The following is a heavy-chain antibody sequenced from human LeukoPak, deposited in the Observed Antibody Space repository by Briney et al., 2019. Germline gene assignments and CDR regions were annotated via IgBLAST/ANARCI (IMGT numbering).Heavy chain of an antibody. Sequence: GGSLRLSCAASGFTFSSYAMSWVRQAPGKGLEWVSAISGSGGSTYYADSVKSRFTISRDNSKNTLYLQMNSLRAEDTAVYYCANSGYCSGGSCHTRGYFDYWGQGTLVTVSS. V-gene: IGHV3-23*01. CDR1: GFTFSSYA. CDR3: ANSGYCSGGSCHTRGYFDY. D-gene: IGHD2-15*01. CDR2: ISGSGGST. J-gene: IGHJ4*02.